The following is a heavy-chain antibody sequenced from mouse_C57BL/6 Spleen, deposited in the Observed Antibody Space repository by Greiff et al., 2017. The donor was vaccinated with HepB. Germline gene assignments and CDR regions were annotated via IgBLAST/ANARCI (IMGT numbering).Heavy chain of an antibody. CDR3: ARSELLLPFAY. D-gene: IGHD1-1*01. Sequence: VKLQESGPELVKPGASVKISCKASGYAFSSSWMNWVKQRPGKGLEWIGRIYPGDGDTNYNGKFKGKATLTADKSSSTAYMQLSSLTSEDSAVYFCARSELLLPFAYWGQGTLVTVSA. CDR2: IYPGDGDT. CDR1: GYAFSSSW. V-gene: IGHV1-82*01. J-gene: IGHJ3*01.